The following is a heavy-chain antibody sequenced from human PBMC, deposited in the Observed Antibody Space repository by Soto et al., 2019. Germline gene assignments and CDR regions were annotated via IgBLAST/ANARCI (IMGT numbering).Heavy chain of an antibody. J-gene: IGHJ6*02. CDR3: ARGGLQAQGVQYNHYAMDV. CDR2: IIPIFSTP. Sequence: SVKVSCKASGGTFDRHTINWVRQAPGQGLEWMGGIIPIFSTPKYAQKFQGRVMLTADKSTSTAYMGLSSLRYEDTAVYYCARGGLQAQGVQYNHYAMDVWGQGTTVTVSS. CDR1: GGTFDRHT. D-gene: IGHD4-4*01. V-gene: IGHV1-69*06.